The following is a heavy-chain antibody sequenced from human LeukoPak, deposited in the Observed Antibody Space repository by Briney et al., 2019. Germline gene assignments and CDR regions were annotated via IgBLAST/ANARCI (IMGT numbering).Heavy chain of an antibody. D-gene: IGHD7-27*01. CDR1: GGSVSSHY. V-gene: IGHV4-59*08. CDR2: IYHSGGP. CDR3: ARHLTADWGGADAFDI. J-gene: IGHJ3*02. Sequence: SETLSLTCSVSGGSVSSHYWSWIRQSPGKGLEWIGYIYHSGGPNCNPSLKSRVTISVAMSKNQFSLRLTSVTTADMGVYYCARHLTADWGGADAFDIWGQGTMVSVSS.